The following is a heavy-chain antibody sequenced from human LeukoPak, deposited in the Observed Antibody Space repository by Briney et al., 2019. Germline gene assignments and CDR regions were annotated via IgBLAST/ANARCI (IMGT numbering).Heavy chain of an antibody. CDR2: VSGSGGST. J-gene: IGHJ1*01. V-gene: IGHV3-23*01. D-gene: IGHD3-22*01. CDR3: ATRSYYDSSGYYPGPEYFQH. CDR1: GFTFSSYA. Sequence: GGSLRLSCAASGFTFSSYAMSWVRQAPGKGLEWVSAVSGSGGSTYYADSVKGRFTISRDNSKTTLYLQMNSLRAEDTAVYYCATRSYYDSSGYYPGPEYFQHWGQGTLVTVSS.